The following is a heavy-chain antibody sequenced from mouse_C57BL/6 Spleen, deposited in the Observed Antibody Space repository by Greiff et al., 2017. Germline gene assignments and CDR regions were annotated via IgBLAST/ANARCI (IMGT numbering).Heavy chain of an antibody. CDR2: IDPETGGT. J-gene: IGHJ2*01. V-gene: IGHV1-15*01. D-gene: IGHD1-1*01. Sequence: QLQQSGAELVRPGASVTLSCKASGYTFTDYEMHWVKQTPVHGLEWIGAIDPETGGTAYNQKFKGKAILTADKSSSPAYMELRSLTSEDSAVYYCTRVTTVVAPDYWGQGTTLTVSS. CDR3: TRVTTVVAPDY. CDR1: GYTFTDYE.